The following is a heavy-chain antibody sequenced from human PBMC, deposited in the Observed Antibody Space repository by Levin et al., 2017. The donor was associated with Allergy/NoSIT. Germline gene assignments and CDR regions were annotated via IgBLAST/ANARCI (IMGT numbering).Heavy chain of an antibody. V-gene: IGHV4-59*01. J-gene: IGHJ4*02. D-gene: IGHD1-7*01. Sequence: SETLSLTCTVSGGSISSYYWSWIRQPPGKGLEWIGYIYYSGSTNYNPSLKSRVTISVDTSKNQFSLKLSSVTAADTAVYYCARVAHWNYYFDYWGQGTLVTVSS. CDR3: ARVAHWNYYFDY. CDR1: GGSISSYY. CDR2: IYYSGST.